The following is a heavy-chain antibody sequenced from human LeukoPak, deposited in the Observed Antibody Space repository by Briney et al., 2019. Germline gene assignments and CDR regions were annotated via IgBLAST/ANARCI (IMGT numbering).Heavy chain of an antibody. Sequence: PSHTLSLTRTVSGGSISSYYWSSIRQPPGKGLEWIRYIYTSGSNNYNPSLKRRVTISVNTSKNQFSLKLSSVTAADTAVYYCARLPPLDTAMFKKVSLKRDPYYYYCYIDVWGKGTTVTVSS. CDR2: IYTSGSN. CDR1: GGSISSYY. V-gene: IGHV4-4*09. D-gene: IGHD5-18*01. J-gene: IGHJ6*03. CDR3: ARLPPLDTAMFKKVSLKRDPYYYYCYIDV.